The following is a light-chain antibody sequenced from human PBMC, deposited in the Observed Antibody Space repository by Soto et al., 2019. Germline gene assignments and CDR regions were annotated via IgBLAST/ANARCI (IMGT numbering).Light chain of an antibody. Sequence: QSALTQPPSASGSPGQSVTISCTGTGSDVGGYNYVSWYQQHPGKAPKLMIYEVSKRPSGVPDRFSGSKSGNTASLTVSGLQAEDEADYYCSSYAGSNKVFGGGTQLTVL. V-gene: IGLV2-8*01. CDR1: GSDVGGYNY. CDR2: EVS. CDR3: SSYAGSNKV. J-gene: IGLJ2*01.